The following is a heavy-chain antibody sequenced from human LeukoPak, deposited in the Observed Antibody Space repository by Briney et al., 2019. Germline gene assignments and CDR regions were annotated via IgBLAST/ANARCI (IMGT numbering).Heavy chain of an antibody. V-gene: IGHV1-2*02. CDR3: ARRLWFGDENWFDP. CDR2: INPNSGGT. J-gene: IGHJ5*02. CDR1: GYTFTSYG. Sequence: ASVKVSCKASGYTFTSYGISWVRQAPGQGLEWMGWINPNSGGTNYAQKFQGRVTMTRDTSISTAYMELSRLRSDDTAVYYCARRLWFGDENWFDPWGQGTLVTVSS. D-gene: IGHD3-10*01.